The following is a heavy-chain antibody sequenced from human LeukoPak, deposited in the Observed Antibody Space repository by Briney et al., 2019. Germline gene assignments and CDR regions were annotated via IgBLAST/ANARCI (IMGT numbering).Heavy chain of an antibody. CDR2: ISSSSSYI. J-gene: IGHJ6*03. Sequence: SPGGSLRLSCAASGFTFSSYSMNWVRQAPGKGLEWVSSISSSSSYIYYADSVKGRFTISRDNAKNSLYLQMNSLRAEDTAVYYCARDAGGYSPFGELSYYYYYMDVWGKGTTVTISS. CDR1: GFTFSSYS. D-gene: IGHD3-10*01. V-gene: IGHV3-21*01. CDR3: ARDAGGYSPFGELSYYYYYMDV.